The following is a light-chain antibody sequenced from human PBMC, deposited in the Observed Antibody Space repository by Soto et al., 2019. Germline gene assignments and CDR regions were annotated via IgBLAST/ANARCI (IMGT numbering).Light chain of an antibody. CDR3: QHYNSYSEA. Sequence: DIQMTMTHSTLSGSVGDRVTITCRASQTISSWVAWYQQKPGKAPKLLIYKASTLKSGIPSRFSGSGSGTEFTLTISSLQPDDFATYYCQHYNSYSEAFGQGTKVDI. CDR1: QTISSW. V-gene: IGKV1-5*03. CDR2: KAS. J-gene: IGKJ1*01.